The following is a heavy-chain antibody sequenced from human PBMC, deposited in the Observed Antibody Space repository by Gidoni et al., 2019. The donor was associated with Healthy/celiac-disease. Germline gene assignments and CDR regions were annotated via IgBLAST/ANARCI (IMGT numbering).Heavy chain of an antibody. D-gene: IGHD6-19*01. CDR1: GFTFSSYE. J-gene: IGHJ4*02. CDR3: AREGSGWYPSFDY. V-gene: IGHV3-48*03. CDR2: ISSSGSTI. Sequence: EVQLVESGGGLVQPGGSLRLSCAASGFTFSSYEMNWVRQAPGKGLEWVSYISSSGSTIYYADSVKGRFTISRDNAKNSLYLQMNSLRAEDTAVYYCAREGSGWYPSFDYWGQGTLVTVSS.